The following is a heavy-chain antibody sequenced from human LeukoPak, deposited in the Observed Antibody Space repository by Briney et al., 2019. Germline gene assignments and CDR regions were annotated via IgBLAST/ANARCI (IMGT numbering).Heavy chain of an antibody. D-gene: IGHD2-21*01. V-gene: IGHV3-48*03. CDR1: GFTFSNYE. CDR2: IYTGNNI. CDR3: ARASNSPFDY. J-gene: IGHJ4*02. Sequence: PGGSLRLSCAASGFTFSNYEMSWVRQTPGKGLEWVSHIYTGNNIYQADAVKGRFTISRDNAKNSLYLQMNSLRAEDTAVYYCARASNSPFDYWGQGTLVTVSS.